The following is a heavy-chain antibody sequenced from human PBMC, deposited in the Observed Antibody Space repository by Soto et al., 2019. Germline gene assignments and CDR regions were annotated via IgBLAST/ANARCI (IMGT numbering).Heavy chain of an antibody. D-gene: IGHD6-13*01. J-gene: IGHJ6*04. CDR1: GGSISSSNW. CDR2: IYHSGST. V-gene: IGHV4-4*02. Sequence: SETLSLTCAVSGGSISSSNWWSWVRQPPGKGLEWIGEIYHSGSTNYNPSLKSRVTISVDKSKNQFSLKLSSVTAADTAVYYSARFIAAAGSNLYYYYGMEVWGKGTTVTVSS. CDR3: ARFIAAAGSNLYYYYGMEV.